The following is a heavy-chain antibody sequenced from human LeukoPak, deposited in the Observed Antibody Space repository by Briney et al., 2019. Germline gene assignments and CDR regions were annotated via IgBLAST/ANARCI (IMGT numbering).Heavy chain of an antibody. D-gene: IGHD6-19*01. Sequence: GGSLRLSCEASGFTFSAYAMTWVRQAPGKGLEWVSTVSASGAGTYFADSVKGRFTISRDNSKNTLYLQMNYLRAEDTAVYYCANNGGVAVAGSFDNWGQGTLVTVSS. J-gene: IGHJ4*02. CDR2: VSASGAGT. CDR1: GFTFSAYA. CDR3: ANNGGVAVAGSFDN. V-gene: IGHV3-23*01.